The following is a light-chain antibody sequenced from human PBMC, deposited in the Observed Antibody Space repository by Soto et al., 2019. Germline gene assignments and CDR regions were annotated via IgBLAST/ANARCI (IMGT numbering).Light chain of an antibody. CDR2: AAS. Sequence: DIQMTQSPSFVSASVGDRVTITCRASQGISTYLNWYQQKPGKAPKLLIYAASSLQSGVPSRFSGSGSETDFTLTISSLQPEHFATYSCQQSYSTTWTFGQGTKVDI. CDR1: QGISTY. J-gene: IGKJ1*01. V-gene: IGKV1-39*01. CDR3: QQSYSTTWT.